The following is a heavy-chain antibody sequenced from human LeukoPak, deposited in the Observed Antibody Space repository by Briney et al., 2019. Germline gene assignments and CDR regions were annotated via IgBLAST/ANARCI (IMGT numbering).Heavy chain of an antibody. J-gene: IGHJ4*02. CDR1: GGSVSSYY. D-gene: IGHD6-13*01. Sequence: SETLSLTCTVSGGSVSSYYWSWIRQPPGKGLEWIGYIYYSGSPNYSPSLKSRVTISVDTSKNQFSLKPSSVTAADTAVYYCARYRGQQLDFDYWGQGTLVTVSS. V-gene: IGHV4-59*02. CDR3: ARYRGQQLDFDY. CDR2: IYYSGSP.